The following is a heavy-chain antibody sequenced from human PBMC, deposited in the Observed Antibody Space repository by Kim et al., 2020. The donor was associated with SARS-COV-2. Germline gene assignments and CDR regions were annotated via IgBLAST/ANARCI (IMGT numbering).Heavy chain of an antibody. J-gene: IGHJ4*02. CDR2: TYYRSKWYN. CDR3: ARDRPDDSSGWYSLFDY. CDR1: GDSVSSNSAA. D-gene: IGHD6-19*01. V-gene: IGHV6-1*01. Sequence: SQTLSLTCAISGDSVSSNSAAWNWIRQSPSRGLEWLGRTYYRSKWYNDYAVSVKSRITINPDTSKNQFSLQLNSVTPEDTAVYYCARDRPDDSSGWYSLFDYWGQGTLVTVSS.